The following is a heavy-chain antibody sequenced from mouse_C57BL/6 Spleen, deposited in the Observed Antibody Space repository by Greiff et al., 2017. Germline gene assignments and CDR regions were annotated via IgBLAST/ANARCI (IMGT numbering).Heavy chain of an antibody. V-gene: IGHV6-6*01. Sequence: EVKVEESGGGLVQPGGSMKLSCAASGFTFSDSWMDRVRQSPEQGLEWVAEIRNKANNHTTYYAESVKGGFTISRYDSRSSVYLQMDSLRAEDTCIYYCTTSYAMDYGGKGTSVTVS. J-gene: IGHJ4*01. CDR3: TTSYAMDY. CDR2: IRNKANNHTT. CDR1: GFTFSDSW.